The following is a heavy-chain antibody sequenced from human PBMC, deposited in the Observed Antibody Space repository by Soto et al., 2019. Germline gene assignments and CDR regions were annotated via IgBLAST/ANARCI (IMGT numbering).Heavy chain of an antibody. D-gene: IGHD5-12*01. CDR3: ARHHGPTTSENWFDP. CDR1: GYTFFTYD. Sequence: ASVKVSCKASGYTFFTYDISWVRQAPGQGLEWMGWISTYSGDTKYAQRFQGRVTMTTDTSTTTAYLELRSLRSDDTAVYYCARHHGPTTSENWFDPWGQGTLVTVSS. J-gene: IGHJ5*02. V-gene: IGHV1-18*01. CDR2: ISTYSGDT.